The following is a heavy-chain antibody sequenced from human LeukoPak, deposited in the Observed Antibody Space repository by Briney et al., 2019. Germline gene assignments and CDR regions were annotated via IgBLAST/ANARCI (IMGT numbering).Heavy chain of an antibody. CDR3: ARGDDFWSGYYDFDY. D-gene: IGHD3-3*01. J-gene: IGHJ4*02. CDR1: GFTFSSYS. Sequence: GGSLRLSCAASGFTFSSYSMNWVRQAPGKGLEWVSSISSSSSYIYYADSVKGRFTISTDNAKNSLYLQMNSLRAEHTAVYYCARGDDFWSGYYDFDYWGQGTLVTVSS. CDR2: ISSSSSYI. V-gene: IGHV3-21*01.